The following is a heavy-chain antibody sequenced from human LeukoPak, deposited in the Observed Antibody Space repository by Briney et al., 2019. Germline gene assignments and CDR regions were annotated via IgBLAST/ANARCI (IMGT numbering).Heavy chain of an antibody. J-gene: IGHJ6*03. CDR3: ARGRMAGTRLFYYYYYMDV. D-gene: IGHD1-1*01. CDR1: GGSFSGYY. CDR2: INHSGST. V-gene: IGHV4-34*01. Sequence: SETLSLTCAVYGGSFSGYYWSWIRQPPGKGLEWIGEINHSGSTNYNPSLKSRVTISVGTSKNQFSLKLSSVTAADTAVYYCARGRMAGTRLFYYYYYMDVWGKGTTVTVSS.